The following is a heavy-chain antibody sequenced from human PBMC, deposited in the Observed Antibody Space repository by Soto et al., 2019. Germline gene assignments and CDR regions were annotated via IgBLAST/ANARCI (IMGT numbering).Heavy chain of an antibody. Sequence: SETLSLTCSVYGGSLSGYYWSWIRQPPGKGLEWIGEINHSGSTNYNPSLKSRVTISVDTSKNQFSLKLSSVTAADTAVYYCARGPHRITMVRGVMGYFQHWGQGTLVTVSS. CDR2: INHSGST. J-gene: IGHJ1*01. V-gene: IGHV4-34*01. D-gene: IGHD3-10*01. CDR3: ARGPHRITMVRGVMGYFQH. CDR1: GGSLSGYY.